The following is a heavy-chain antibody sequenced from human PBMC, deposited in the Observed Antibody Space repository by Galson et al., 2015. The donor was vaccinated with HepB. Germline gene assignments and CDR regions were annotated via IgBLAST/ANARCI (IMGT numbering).Heavy chain of an antibody. J-gene: IGHJ4*02. CDR1: GLTFSSYA. CDR3: ANEGAIVGASTRPKHLKTVKAPAGYFDY. D-gene: IGHD1-26*01. CDR2: ISRSGDST. Sequence: SLRLSCAASGLTFSSYAMSWVRQAPGKGLEWVSGISRSGDSTYSADSVKGRFTISRDNSKNILYLQMNSLRAEDAAVYYCANEGAIVGASTRPKHLKTVKAPAGYFDYWGQGTLVTVPS. V-gene: IGHV3-23*01.